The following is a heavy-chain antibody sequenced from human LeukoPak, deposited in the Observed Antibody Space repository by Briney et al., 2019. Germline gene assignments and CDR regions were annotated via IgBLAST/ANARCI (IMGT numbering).Heavy chain of an antibody. Sequence: GGSLRLSCAASGFTLSSFSMHWVRQSPGRGLEYVSAINYNGGPTYYADSVKGRFTISRDNSKNTLYLQMASLRDEDMGVYYCARVGPATAFDYWGQGTLVTVSS. J-gene: IGHJ4*02. CDR1: GFTLSSFS. V-gene: IGHV3-64*02. CDR3: ARVGPATAFDY. CDR2: INYNGGPT.